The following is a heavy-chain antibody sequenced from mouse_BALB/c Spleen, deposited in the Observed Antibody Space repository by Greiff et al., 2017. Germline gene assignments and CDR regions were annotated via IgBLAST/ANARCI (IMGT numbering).Heavy chain of an antibody. V-gene: IGHV3-8*02. CDR3: ARTNYGNYAWFAY. CDR1: GDSITSGY. Sequence: EVMLVESGPSLVKPSQTLSLTCSVTGDSITSGYWNWIRKFPGNKLEYMGYISYSGSTYYNPSLKSRISITRDTSKNQYYLQLNSVTTEDTATYYCARTNYGNYAWFAYWGQGTLVTVSA. D-gene: IGHD2-1*01. J-gene: IGHJ3*01. CDR2: ISYSGST.